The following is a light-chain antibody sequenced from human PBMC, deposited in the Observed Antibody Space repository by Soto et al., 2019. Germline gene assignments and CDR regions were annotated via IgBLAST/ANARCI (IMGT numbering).Light chain of an antibody. CDR2: GAS. CDR3: QHRGKWPRT. Sequence: EIVLTQSPATLSLSPGERATLSCRARQSVSNYLAWYQQKPGQAPRLLIYGASNRATGIPARFSGSGSGTDFTLAISSLEPEDFAVYYCQHRGKWPRTFGQGTKLEIK. V-gene: IGKV3-11*01. J-gene: IGKJ2*01. CDR1: QSVSNY.